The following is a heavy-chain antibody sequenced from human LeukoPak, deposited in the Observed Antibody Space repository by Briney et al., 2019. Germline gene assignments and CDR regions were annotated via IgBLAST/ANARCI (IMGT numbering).Heavy chain of an antibody. CDR2: TWSGGGSK. D-gene: IGHD3-22*01. J-gene: IGHJ4*02. CDR3: ARDADTSGHYSYFDY. CDR1: GFIFSNYG. Sequence: GGSLRLSCAASGFIFSNYGVHWVRQGPGEGLEWVAVTWSGGGSKYYADSVKGRFTVSRDNSKNTVYLELNSLRAEDTAVYFFARDADTSGHYSYFDYCGQGTLVTVSS. V-gene: IGHV3-33*01.